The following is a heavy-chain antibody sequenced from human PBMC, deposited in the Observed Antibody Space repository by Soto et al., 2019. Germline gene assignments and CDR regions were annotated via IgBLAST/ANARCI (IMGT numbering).Heavy chain of an antibody. D-gene: IGHD3-16*01. V-gene: IGHV3-30-3*01. CDR1: GFTFRNYA. Sequence: QVQLVESGGGVVQPGRSLTLSCAASGFTFRNYAMHWVRQAPGKGLEWVVTISYDGDNKYYTDSVKGPFTISRDNSKNTLYLQMNSLRPEDTAVYYCARPWGQLSTYYYGMDTWGQGTTVTVSS. CDR3: ARPWGQLSTYYYGMDT. J-gene: IGHJ6*02. CDR2: ISYDGDNK.